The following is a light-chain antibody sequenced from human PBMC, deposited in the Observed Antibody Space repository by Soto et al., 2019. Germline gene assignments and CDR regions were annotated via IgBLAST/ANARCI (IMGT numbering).Light chain of an antibody. CDR3: QQYGSSPGT. V-gene: IGKV3-20*01. Sequence: EIVLTQSPGTVSLSPGERDTLSCRASQSVRDNYLAWYQQKPGQAPSLLIFDTSRRATGIPDRFTGSGSGTDFALTISRVEPQDIAVYFCQQYGSSPGTVGQGTKVDIK. CDR2: DTS. J-gene: IGKJ1*01. CDR1: QSVRDNY.